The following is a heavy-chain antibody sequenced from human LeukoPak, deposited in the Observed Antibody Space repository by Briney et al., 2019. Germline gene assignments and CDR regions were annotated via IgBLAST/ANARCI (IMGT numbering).Heavy chain of an antibody. CDR2: ISYDGSNK. Sequence: GGSLRLSCAASGFTFSSYAMHWVRQAPGKGLEWVAVISYDGSNKYYADSVKGRFTISRDNSKNTLYLQMNSLRAEDTAVYYCARGQYDSSGSSDYWGQGTLVTVSS. J-gene: IGHJ4*02. D-gene: IGHD3-22*01. CDR3: ARGQYDSSGSSDY. CDR1: GFTFSSYA. V-gene: IGHV3-30-3*01.